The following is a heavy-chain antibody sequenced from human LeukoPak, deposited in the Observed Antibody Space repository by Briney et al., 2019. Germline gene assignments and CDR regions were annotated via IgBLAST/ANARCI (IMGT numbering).Heavy chain of an antibody. D-gene: IGHD3-22*01. V-gene: IGHV4-39*07. CDR3: AREMYDSGGYRVSYFDY. Sequence: SETLSLTCTVSGGSISISNYYWGWIRQPPGKGLEWIGSMSYSGRTYYNPSLKGRVSRSIDTSKNQFSLKLTSVTAADTAMYYCAREMYDSGGYRVSYFDYWGQGILVTVSS. CDR1: GGSISISNYY. CDR2: MSYSGRT. J-gene: IGHJ4*02.